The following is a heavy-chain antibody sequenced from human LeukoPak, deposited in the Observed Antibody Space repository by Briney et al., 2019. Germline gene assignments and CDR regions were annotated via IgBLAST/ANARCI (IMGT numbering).Heavy chain of an antibody. CDR3: AKLGYCSGGSRSQNDAFDI. CDR2: ISYDGSNK. D-gene: IGHD2-15*01. Sequence: GGSLRLSCAASGFTFSSYGMHWVRQAPGKGLEWVAVISYDGSNKYYADSVKGRFTISRDNSKNTLYLQMNSLRAEDTAVYYCAKLGYCSGGSRSQNDAFDIWGQGTMVTVSS. CDR1: GFTFSSYG. V-gene: IGHV3-30*18. J-gene: IGHJ3*02.